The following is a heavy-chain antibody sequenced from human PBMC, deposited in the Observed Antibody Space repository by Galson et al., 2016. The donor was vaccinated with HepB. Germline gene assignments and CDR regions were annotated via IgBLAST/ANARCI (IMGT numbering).Heavy chain of an antibody. Sequence: SLRLSCAASGFTFSSYAMTWVRQAPGKGLEWVSSISRSGDTTFYADSVKGRFTLSRDNSKDTLYMQINSLRAEDTAVYYCAREGYGGFDCWGRGALVTVSS. V-gene: IGHV3-23*01. CDR3: AREGYGGFDC. J-gene: IGHJ4*02. CDR2: ISRSGDTT. CDR1: GFTFSSYA. D-gene: IGHD4-23*01.